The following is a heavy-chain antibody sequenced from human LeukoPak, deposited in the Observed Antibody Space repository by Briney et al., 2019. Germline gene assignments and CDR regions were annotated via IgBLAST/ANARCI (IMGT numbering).Heavy chain of an antibody. D-gene: IGHD3-10*01. CDR2: INPSGGST. CDR3: ARETPITMVRGFTAYYYGMDV. Sequence: ASVKVSCKASGYTFTGYYMHWVRQAPGQGLEWMGIINPSGGSTSYARKFQGRVTMTRDTSTSTVYMELSSLRSEDTAVYYCARETPITMVRGFTAYYYGMDVWGQGTTVTVSS. CDR1: GYTFTGYY. V-gene: IGHV1-46*01. J-gene: IGHJ6*02.